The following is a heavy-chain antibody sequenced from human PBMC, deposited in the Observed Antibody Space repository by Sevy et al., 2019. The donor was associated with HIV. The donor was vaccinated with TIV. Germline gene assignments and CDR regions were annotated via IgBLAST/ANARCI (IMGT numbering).Heavy chain of an antibody. V-gene: IGHV1-18*01. Sequence: ASVKVSCKASGYTFTSYGISWVRQAPGQGLEWMGWISAYNGNTNYAQTLQGRVTMTTDTSTSTAYMELRSLRSDDTAVYYCARDRYCSGGSCPLNAFDIWGQGTMVTVSS. J-gene: IGHJ3*02. CDR1: GYTFTSYG. D-gene: IGHD2-15*01. CDR2: ISAYNGNT. CDR3: ARDRYCSGGSCPLNAFDI.